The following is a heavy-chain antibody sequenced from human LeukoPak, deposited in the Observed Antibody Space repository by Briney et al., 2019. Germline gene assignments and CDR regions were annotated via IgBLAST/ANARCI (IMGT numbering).Heavy chain of an antibody. CDR3: AREAGYSLDY. Sequence: GGSLRLSCAASGVTVSNNYMTWVRQAPGKGLEWVSVIYSGGTTYYADSVKGRFTISRDNSKNTVYLQMNSLRAEDTAVYYCAREAGYSLDYWGQGTLVSVPS. V-gene: IGHV3-53*01. CDR1: GVTVSNNY. J-gene: IGHJ4*02. D-gene: IGHD5-18*01. CDR2: IYSGGTT.